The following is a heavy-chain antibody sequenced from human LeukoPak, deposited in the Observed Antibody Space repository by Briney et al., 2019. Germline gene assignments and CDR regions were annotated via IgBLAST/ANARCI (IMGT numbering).Heavy chain of an antibody. CDR2: VYSGGST. CDR3: AKMGELGTDFDY. J-gene: IGHJ4*02. D-gene: IGHD7-27*01. V-gene: IGHV3-53*01. CDR1: GFTVSSNY. Sequence: AGGSLRLSCAASGFTVSSNYMSWVRQAPGEGLGGGSVVYSGGSTYYADSVTGRFTISRDNSKNTLYLQMNSLRAEDTAMYYCAKMGELGTDFDYWGQGTLVTVSS.